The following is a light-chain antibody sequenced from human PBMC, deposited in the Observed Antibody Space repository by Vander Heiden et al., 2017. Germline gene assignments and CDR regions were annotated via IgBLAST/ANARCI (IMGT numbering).Light chain of an antibody. CDR1: NSGVGASEY. CDR3: SSYTSGSSPDVL. Sequence: HSALTQPPSVPGSPGQSITISSTGTNSGVGASEYVSWYQHHPGKAPKLIIYDDAYRPSWVANRFSGAKSGNTASLTIAGLQADDEYDYFCSSYTSGSSPDVLFGGGTKLTVL. CDR2: DDA. J-gene: IGLJ2*01. V-gene: IGLV2-14*03.